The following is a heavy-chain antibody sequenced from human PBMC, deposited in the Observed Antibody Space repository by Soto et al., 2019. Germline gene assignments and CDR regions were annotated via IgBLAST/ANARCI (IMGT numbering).Heavy chain of an antibody. V-gene: IGHV1-18*04. CDR1: GYTFTSYG. Sequence: GASVKVSCKASGYTFTSYGISWVRQAPGQGLEWMGWISAYNGNTNYAQKLQGRVTMTTDTSTGTAYMELRSLRSDDTAVYYCARENYDILTGPTQYFQHWGQGTLVTVSS. CDR3: ARENYDILTGPTQYFQH. D-gene: IGHD3-9*01. CDR2: ISAYNGNT. J-gene: IGHJ1*01.